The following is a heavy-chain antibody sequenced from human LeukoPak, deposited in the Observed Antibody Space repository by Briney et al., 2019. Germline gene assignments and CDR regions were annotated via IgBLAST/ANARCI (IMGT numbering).Heavy chain of an antibody. D-gene: IGHD6-13*01. V-gene: IGHV3-23*01. CDR1: GFTFSSYA. Sequence: GGSLRLSCAASGFTFSSYAMSWVRQAPGKGLEWVSAISGSGGSTYYADSVKGRFTISRDNSKNTLYLQMNSLRAEDTAVYYCAKDLSRQQLAYYFDYWGQGTLVTVSS. CDR2: ISGSGGST. CDR3: AKDLSRQQLAYYFDY. J-gene: IGHJ4*02.